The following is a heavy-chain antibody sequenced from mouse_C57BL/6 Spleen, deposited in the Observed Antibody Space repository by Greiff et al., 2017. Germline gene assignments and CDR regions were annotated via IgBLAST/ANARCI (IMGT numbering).Heavy chain of an antibody. V-gene: IGHV1-69*01. CDR3: ARGGGNYPYYFDY. CDR2: IDPSDSYT. Sequence: VQLQQPGAELVMPGASVKLSCKASGYTFTSYWMHWVQQRPGQGLEWIGEIDPSDSYTNYNQKFKGKSTLTVDKSSSTAYMQLSSLSSEDSAVYYGARGGGNYPYYFDYWGQGTTLTVSA. J-gene: IGHJ2*01. D-gene: IGHD2-1*01. CDR1: GYTFTSYW.